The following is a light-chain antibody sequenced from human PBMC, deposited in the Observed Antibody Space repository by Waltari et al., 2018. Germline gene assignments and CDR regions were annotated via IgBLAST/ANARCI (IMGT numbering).Light chain of an antibody. J-gene: IGKJ1*01. CDR3: QKYGSIPAM. Sequence: EIVLTQSPGTLSLSPGERATLSCRASQSVSRTLAWYQQKPGQAPRLLIYDASTRATGIPDRFSGSGSGTDFSLTISRLEPEDFAVYYCQKYGSIPAMFGQGTKVEVK. CDR1: QSVSRT. V-gene: IGKV3-20*01. CDR2: DAS.